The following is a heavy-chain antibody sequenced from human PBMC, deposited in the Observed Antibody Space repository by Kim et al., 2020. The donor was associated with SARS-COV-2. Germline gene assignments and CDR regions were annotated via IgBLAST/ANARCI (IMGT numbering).Heavy chain of an antibody. CDR2: VGRSSSTI. CDR1: GFTFTSYS. CDR3: ARDFAYAFDI. V-gene: IGHV3-48*02. Sequence: GGSLRLSCAASGFTFTSYSMNWVRQAPGKGLEWVSYVGRSSSTIDYADSVKGRFTISRDDAKNSLYLQMNSLRDEDTAVYYCARDFAYAFDIWGQGTMVTVSS. J-gene: IGHJ3*02.